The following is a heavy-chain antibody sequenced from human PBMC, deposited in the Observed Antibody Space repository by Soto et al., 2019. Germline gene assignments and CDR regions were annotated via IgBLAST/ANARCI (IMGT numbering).Heavy chain of an antibody. Sequence: GGSLRLSCAASGFTFSSYGMHWVRQAPGKGLEWVAVISYDGSNKYYADSVKGRFTISRDNSKNTLYLQMNSLRAEDTAVYYCAKAFSSYYYGSGSYYKRALYYGMDVWGQGTTVTVSS. CDR1: GFTFSSYG. CDR2: ISYDGSNK. J-gene: IGHJ6*02. V-gene: IGHV3-30*18. CDR3: AKAFSSYYYGSGSYYKRALYYGMDV. D-gene: IGHD3-10*01.